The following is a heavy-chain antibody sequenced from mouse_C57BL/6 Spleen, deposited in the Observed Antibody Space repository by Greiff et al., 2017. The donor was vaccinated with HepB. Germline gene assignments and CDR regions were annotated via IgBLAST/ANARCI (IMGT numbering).Heavy chain of an antibody. V-gene: IGHV1-82*01. CDR3: ARGGLYPANWDWYFDV. D-gene: IGHD4-1*01. CDR1: GYAFSSSW. Sequence: QVQLQQSGPELVKPGASVKISCKASGYAFSSSWMNWVKQRPGKGLEWIGRIYPGDGDTNYNGKFKGKATLTADKSSSTAYMQLSSLTSEDSAVYFCARGGLYPANWDWYFDVWGTGTTVTVSS. CDR2: IYPGDGDT. J-gene: IGHJ1*03.